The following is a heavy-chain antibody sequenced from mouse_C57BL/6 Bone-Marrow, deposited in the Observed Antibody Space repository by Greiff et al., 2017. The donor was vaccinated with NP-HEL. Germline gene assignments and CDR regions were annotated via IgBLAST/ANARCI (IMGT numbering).Heavy chain of an antibody. D-gene: IGHD2-4*01. CDR3: ARQGDYDDYYAMDY. V-gene: IGHV1-64*01. CDR2: IHPNSGST. Sequence: QVQLQQPGAELVKPGASVKLSCKASGYTFTSYWMHWVKQRPGQGLEWIGMIHPNSGSTNYNEKFKSKATLTVDKSSSTAYMQLSSLTSEDSAVYYCARQGDYDDYYAMDYWGQGTSVTVSS. J-gene: IGHJ4*01. CDR1: GYTFTSYW.